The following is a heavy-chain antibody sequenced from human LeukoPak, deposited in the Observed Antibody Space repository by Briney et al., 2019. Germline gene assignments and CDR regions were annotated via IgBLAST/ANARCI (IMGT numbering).Heavy chain of an antibody. V-gene: IGHV3-64D*09. Sequence: PSGGSLRLSCSASGFTFSTYAMYWVRQTPGKGLEYVSGMSANGGRTSYASSVKGRFTILKHNSKNTLDLQMSSLISEETAVYYCVKGGIYSRSSSGMDVWGQGTTVTVSS. CDR2: MSANGGRT. CDR3: VKGGIYSRSSSGMDV. CDR1: GFTFSTYA. J-gene: IGHJ6*02. D-gene: IGHD6-6*01.